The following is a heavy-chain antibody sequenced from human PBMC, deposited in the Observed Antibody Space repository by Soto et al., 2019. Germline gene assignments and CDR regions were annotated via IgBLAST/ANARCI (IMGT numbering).Heavy chain of an antibody. Sequence: QVQLVQSGAEVKKPGASVKVSCKASGYTFTSYGINWVRQAPGQGLEWMGWISAYNGNTYYAQNLQDRVTMTTDTSTTTAHMELRSLRSDDTAVYYCARDARACLFDPWGQGTRVTVAS. CDR2: ISAYNGNT. J-gene: IGHJ5*02. V-gene: IGHV1-18*01. CDR3: ARDARACLFDP. CDR1: GYTFTSYG.